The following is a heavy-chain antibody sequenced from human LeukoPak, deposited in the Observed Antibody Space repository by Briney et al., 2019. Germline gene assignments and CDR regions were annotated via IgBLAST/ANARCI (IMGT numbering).Heavy chain of an antibody. CDR3: ARHPFDNWFDP. J-gene: IGHJ5*02. Sequence: SETLSLTCTVSGGSISSYYWSWIRQPPEKGLEWIGYIYYSGSTNYNPSLKSRVTISVDTSKNQFSLKLSSVTAADTAVYYCARHPFDNWFDPWGQGTLVTVSS. V-gene: IGHV4-59*01. CDR2: IYYSGST. CDR1: GGSISSYY.